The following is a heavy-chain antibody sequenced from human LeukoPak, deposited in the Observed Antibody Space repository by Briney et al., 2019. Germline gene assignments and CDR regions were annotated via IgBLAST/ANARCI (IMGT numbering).Heavy chain of an antibody. V-gene: IGHV4-59*11. CDR2: IYYSGST. D-gene: IGHD4-17*01. J-gene: IGHJ4*02. CDR1: GDSISTHY. CDR3: ASTVTTYRRAYYFDY. Sequence: SETLSLTCTISGDSISTHYWTWIRQSPGKGLEWIGYIYYSGSTNYNPSLKSRVTISVDTSKNQFSLKLSSVTAADTAVYYCASTVTTYRRAYYFDYWGQGTLVTVSS.